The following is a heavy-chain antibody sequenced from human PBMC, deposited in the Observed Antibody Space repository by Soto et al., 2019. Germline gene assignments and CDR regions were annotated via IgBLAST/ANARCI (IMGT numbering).Heavy chain of an antibody. D-gene: IGHD2-2*01. CDR1: GFTFSTYT. V-gene: IGHV3-23*01. Sequence: SLRLSCAASGFTFSTYTMSWVRRAPGKGLEWVSAISGSGASPSYADSVQGRFTISRDNPKRTLYLQMNNLRAEDTAVYYCAKARCSTTNCYVPDYWGQGTLVTVS. J-gene: IGHJ4*02. CDR2: ISGSGASP. CDR3: AKARCSTTNCYVPDY.